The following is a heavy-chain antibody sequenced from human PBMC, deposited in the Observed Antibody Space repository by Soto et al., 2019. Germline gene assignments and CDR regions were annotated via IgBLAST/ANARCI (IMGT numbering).Heavy chain of an antibody. CDR1: GGTFSSYA. V-gene: IGHV1-69*13. CDR2: IIPSCGRA. CDR3: ASSPWGPTGNAFDI. J-gene: IGHJ3*02. D-gene: IGHD7-27*01. Sequence: SVKVSCKASGGTFSSYAISWVRQAPGQGLEWMGGIIPSCGRANYAQKFQGRVTITGDESTSTAYMELSSLRSEDTAVYYCASSPWGPTGNAFDIWGPGTMVTVSS.